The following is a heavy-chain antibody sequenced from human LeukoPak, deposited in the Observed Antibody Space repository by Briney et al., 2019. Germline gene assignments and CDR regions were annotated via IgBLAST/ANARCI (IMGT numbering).Heavy chain of an antibody. CDR3: ARGRDGYLGY. J-gene: IGHJ4*02. D-gene: IGHD5-24*01. Sequence: SETLSLTCTVSGYSISSSSYCWGWIRQPPGKGLEWIGSIYYSGSTYYNPSLKSRVTISVDTSKNQFPLKLSSVTAADTAVYYCARGRDGYLGYWGQGTLVTVSS. V-gene: IGHV4-39*01. CDR2: IYYSGST. CDR1: GYSISSSSYC.